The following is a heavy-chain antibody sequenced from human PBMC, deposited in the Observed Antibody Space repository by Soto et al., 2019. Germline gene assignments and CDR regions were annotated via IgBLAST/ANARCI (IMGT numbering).Heavy chain of an antibody. CDR1: GFTFSSYG. Sequence: QVPLVESGGGVVQPGRSLRLSCAASGFTFSSYGMHWVRQAPGKGLEWVAVISYDGSNKYYADSVKGRFTISRDNSKNTLYLQMNSLRAEDTAVYYCAKDLDYPYYFDYWGQGTLVTVSS. J-gene: IGHJ4*02. CDR3: AKDLDYPYYFDY. CDR2: ISYDGSNK. V-gene: IGHV3-30*18. D-gene: IGHD5-12*01.